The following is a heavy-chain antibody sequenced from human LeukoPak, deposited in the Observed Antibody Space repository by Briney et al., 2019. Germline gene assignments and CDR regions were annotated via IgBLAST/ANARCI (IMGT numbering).Heavy chain of an antibody. CDR2: IWYDGSNK. D-gene: IGHD2-2*01. J-gene: IGHJ6*02. Sequence: GGSLRLSCAAAGFTFSSYGMHWVRQAPGKGLEWVAVIWYDGSNKYYADSVKGRFTISRDNSKNTLYLQMNSPRAEDTAVYYCARDRASVYYYGMDVWGQGTTVTVSS. CDR1: GFTFSSYG. V-gene: IGHV3-33*01. CDR3: ARDRASVYYYGMDV.